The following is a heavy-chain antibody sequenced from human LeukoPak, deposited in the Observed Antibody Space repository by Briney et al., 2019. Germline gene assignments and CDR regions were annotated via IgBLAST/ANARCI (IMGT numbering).Heavy chain of an antibody. CDR1: GFTFSSYG. D-gene: IGHD1-26*01. V-gene: IGHV3-30*12. CDR3: ARGSGSYGGSFDY. CDR2: ISYDGSNK. Sequence: GGSLRLSCAASGFTFSSYGMHWVRQAPGKGLEWVAVISYDGSNKYYADSVKGRFTISRDNAKKSLYLQMNSLRAEDTAVYYCARGSGSYGGSFDYWGQGTLVTVSS. J-gene: IGHJ4*02.